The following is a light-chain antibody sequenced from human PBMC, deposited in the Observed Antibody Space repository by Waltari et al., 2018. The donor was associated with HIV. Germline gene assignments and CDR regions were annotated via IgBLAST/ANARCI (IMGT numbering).Light chain of an antibody. CDR2: INNDGSH. J-gene: IGLJ2*01. V-gene: IGLV4-69*01. CDR1: RGHTSNA. CDR3: QAAGAGIRV. Sequence: QLVLTPSPSASASLGASVKLTCTLSRGHTSNAIAWHQQQPEKGPRSLLKINNDGSHDRGDGIPDRFACSCAGAACYLTTAILQAEDAAYYYCQAAGAGIRVFGGGTKLTVL.